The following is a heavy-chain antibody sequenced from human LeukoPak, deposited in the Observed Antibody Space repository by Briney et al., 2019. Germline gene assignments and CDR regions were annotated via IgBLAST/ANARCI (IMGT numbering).Heavy chain of an antibody. CDR2: ISAYNGNT. CDR1: GYTFTSYG. CDR3: ARDRYGGNWFDP. J-gene: IGHJ5*02. V-gene: IGHV1-18*01. D-gene: IGHD4-23*01. Sequence: AASVKVSCKASGYTFTSYGISWVRQAPGQVLEWMGWISAYNGNTNYAQKLQGRVTMTTDTSTSTAYMELRSLRSDDTAVYYCARDRYGGNWFDPWGQGTLVTVSS.